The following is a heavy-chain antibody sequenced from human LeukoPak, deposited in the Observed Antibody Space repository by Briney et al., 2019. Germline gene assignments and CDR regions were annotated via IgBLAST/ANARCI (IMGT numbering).Heavy chain of an antibody. CDR1: GCSISSSNW. J-gene: IGHJ4*02. CDR3: ARGKQQLVPPFDY. D-gene: IGHD6-13*01. Sequence: SETLSLTCGVSGCSISSSNWWSWVRQPPGKGLEWIGEIHPSGEINYNPSLKSRVTISLDKSKNQFSLKMTSVTAADTAIYYCARGKQQLVPPFDYWGQGALVTVSS. V-gene: IGHV4-4*02. CDR2: IHPSGEI.